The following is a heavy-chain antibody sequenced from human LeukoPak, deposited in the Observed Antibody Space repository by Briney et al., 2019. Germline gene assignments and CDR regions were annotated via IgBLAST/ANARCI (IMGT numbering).Heavy chain of an antibody. CDR3: ARARLEEGEYSYGYNRALGY. Sequence: GASVKVSCKASGGTFSSYAISWVRQAPGQGLEWMGGIIPIFGTANYAQKFQGRVTITADKSTSTAYMELSSLRSEDTAVYYCARARLEEGEYSYGYNRALGYWGQGTLVTVSS. V-gene: IGHV1-69*06. J-gene: IGHJ4*02. CDR2: IIPIFGTA. D-gene: IGHD5-18*01. CDR1: GGTFSSYA.